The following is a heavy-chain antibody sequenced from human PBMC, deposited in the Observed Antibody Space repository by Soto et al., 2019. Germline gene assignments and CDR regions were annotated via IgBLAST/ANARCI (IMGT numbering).Heavy chain of an antibody. D-gene: IGHD4-4*01. Sequence: RLSKRASELNCASSWWSLVSQDPGKGLEWVASIQPDGTKKYHVDSVKGRFTISRDNAKNSLYLQMNSLRVDDTAVYYCADPTDLDYWGQGILVNV. CDR3: ADPTDLDY. J-gene: IGHJ4*02. V-gene: IGHV3-7*01. CDR2: IQPDGTKK. CDR1: ELNCASSW.